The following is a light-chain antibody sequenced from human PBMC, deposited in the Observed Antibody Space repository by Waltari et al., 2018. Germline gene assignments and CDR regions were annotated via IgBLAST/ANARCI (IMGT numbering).Light chain of an antibody. CDR1: SSYMGGYNY. CDR2: DSS. CDR3: SAYLGRSTREL. Sequence: QSALTQPASLSGSPGQSITISCTGTSSYMGGYNYVPWYQPVPGNAPKLMIYDSSNRPSGVSSRFSGSKSGNTASLTISGLQAEDEAYYFCSAYLGRSTRELFGGGTSLTIL. J-gene: IGLJ2*01. V-gene: IGLV2-14*03.